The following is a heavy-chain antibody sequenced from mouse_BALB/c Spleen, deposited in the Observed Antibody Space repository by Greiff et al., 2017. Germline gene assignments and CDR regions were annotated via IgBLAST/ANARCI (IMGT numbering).Heavy chain of an antibody. Sequence: EVQGVESGGGLVQPGGSLKLSCAASGFTFSSYGMSWVRQTPDKRLELVATINSNGGSTYYPDSVKGRFTISRDNAKNTLYLQMSSLKSEDTAMYYCARDQTLTPMDYWGQGTSVTVSS. V-gene: IGHV5-6-3*01. CDR2: INSNGGST. J-gene: IGHJ4*01. CDR1: GFTFSSYG. CDR3: ARDQTLTPMDY.